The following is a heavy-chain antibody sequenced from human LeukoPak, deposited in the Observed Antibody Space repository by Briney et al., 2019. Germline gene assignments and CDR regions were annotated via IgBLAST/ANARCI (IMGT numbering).Heavy chain of an antibody. CDR1: GGSISSDS. Sequence: SETLSLTCTVSGGSISSDSWTWIRQPAGKGLEWIGRLYTSGSTNHGSVKHNPSLKSRVAMSVDTSKNQFSLKLSSETAADTAVYYCARAGGGYCSSTSCSADWFDPWGQGIPVTVSS. J-gene: IGHJ5*02. CDR3: ARAGGGYCSSTSCSADWFDP. D-gene: IGHD2-2*01. CDR2: LYTSGST. V-gene: IGHV4-4*07.